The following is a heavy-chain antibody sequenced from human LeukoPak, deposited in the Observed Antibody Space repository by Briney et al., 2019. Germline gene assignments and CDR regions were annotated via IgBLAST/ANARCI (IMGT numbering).Heavy chain of an antibody. CDR3: ARREMVRGANFDY. D-gene: IGHD3-10*01. Sequence: GGSLRLSCAASGFTFSSYGMHWVRQAPGKGLEWVAVIWYDGSNKYYADSVKGRFTISRDNSKNTLYLQMNSLRAEDTAVYYCARREMVRGANFDYWGQRTLVTVSS. CDR2: IWYDGSNK. J-gene: IGHJ4*02. V-gene: IGHV3-33*01. CDR1: GFTFSSYG.